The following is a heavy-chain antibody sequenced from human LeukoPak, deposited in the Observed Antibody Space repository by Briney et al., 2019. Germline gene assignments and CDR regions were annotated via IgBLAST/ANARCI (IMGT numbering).Heavy chain of an antibody. J-gene: IGHJ3*01. Sequence: PSETLSLTCGVSGGSFTDYYWSWIRQPPGKGLEWIGEINHSGITIYNPSLKSRVTMSVDTSKNHFSLKMNPMTAADTATYYCARVVGAPLDAFDFWGQGTMVTVS. CDR1: GGSFTDYY. V-gene: IGHV4-34*10. CDR2: INHSGIT. CDR3: ARVVGAPLDAFDF. D-gene: IGHD2-15*01.